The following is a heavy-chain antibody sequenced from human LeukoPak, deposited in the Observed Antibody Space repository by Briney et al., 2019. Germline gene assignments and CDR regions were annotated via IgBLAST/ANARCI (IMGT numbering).Heavy chain of an antibody. Sequence: ASVKVSCKASGYTFTDYAMNWVRQAPGQGLEWMGRINTNTGNPTYAQGFTGRCVFSLDTSVSTAYLQISGLKTEDTAVYYCARERRASERAYSYGLPYHYYMDVWGKGATVTVSS. D-gene: IGHD5-18*01. V-gene: IGHV7-4-1*02. CDR3: ARERRASERAYSYGLPYHYYMDV. J-gene: IGHJ6*03. CDR1: GYTFTDYA. CDR2: INTNTGNP.